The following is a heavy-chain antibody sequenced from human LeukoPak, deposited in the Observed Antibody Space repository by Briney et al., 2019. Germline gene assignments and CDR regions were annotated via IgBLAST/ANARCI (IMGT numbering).Heavy chain of an antibody. CDR1: GVTVSRND. Sequence: GGSLRLSCAASGVTVSRNDMSWVRQAPGMGLEWVSVIYSGGGTDYADSVKGRFTISRGNSKNTLYLQMNSLRAEDTAVYYCTRADCSSNSCYTFDQWGRGTLVTVSS. D-gene: IGHD2-2*02. J-gene: IGHJ4*02. V-gene: IGHV3-53*01. CDR2: IYSGGGT. CDR3: TRADCSSNSCYTFDQ.